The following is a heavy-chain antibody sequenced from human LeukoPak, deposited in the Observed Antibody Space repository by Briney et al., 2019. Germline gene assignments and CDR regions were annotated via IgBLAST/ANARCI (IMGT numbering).Heavy chain of an antibody. CDR2: IIPIFGTA. Sequence: ASVKVSCKASGGTFSSYAISWVRQAPGQGLEWMGGIIPIFGTANYAQKFQGRVTITADESTGTAYMELSSLRSEDTAVYHCARHSYYYDSNAFDIWGQGTMVTVSS. D-gene: IGHD3-22*01. CDR3: ARHSYYYDSNAFDI. J-gene: IGHJ3*02. CDR1: GGTFSSYA. V-gene: IGHV1-69*13.